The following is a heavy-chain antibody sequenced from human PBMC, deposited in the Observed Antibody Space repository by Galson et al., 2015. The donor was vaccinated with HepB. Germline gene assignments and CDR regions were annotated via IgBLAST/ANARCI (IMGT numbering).Heavy chain of an antibody. J-gene: IGHJ5*02. V-gene: IGHV3-48*02. CDR1: GFTFSSYS. Sequence: SLRLSCAASGFTFSSYSMNWVRQAPGKGLEWVSYISSSSSTIYYADPVKGRFTISRDNAKNSLYLQMNSLRDEDTAVYYCATLGYCSSTSCRNWFDPWGQGTLVTVSS. CDR2: ISSSSSTI. CDR3: ATLGYCSSTSCRNWFDP. D-gene: IGHD2-2*01.